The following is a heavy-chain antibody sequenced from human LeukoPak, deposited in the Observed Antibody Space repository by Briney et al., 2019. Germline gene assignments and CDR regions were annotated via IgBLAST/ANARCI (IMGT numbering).Heavy chain of an antibody. CDR1: GYSFTGYY. CDR2: INPYSGGT. J-gene: IGHJ5*02. D-gene: IGHD1-26*01. V-gene: IGHV1-2*02. CDR3: ARDNSVGDTAWWFDP. Sequence: GASVKVSCKASGYSFTGYYMRWVRQAPGQGLEWMGWINPYSGGTNYAQKFQGRVTMTRDTSISTAHMELSRLRSDDTAVYYCARDNSVGDTAWWFDPWGQGTLVTVSS.